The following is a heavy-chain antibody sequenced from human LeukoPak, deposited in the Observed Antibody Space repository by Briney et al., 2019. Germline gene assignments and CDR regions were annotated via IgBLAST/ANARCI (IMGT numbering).Heavy chain of an antibody. V-gene: IGHV3-30-3*01. CDR3: ARDRIAVAGMGAFQH. J-gene: IGHJ1*01. D-gene: IGHD6-19*01. Sequence: GGSLRLSCAASRFTFSTYAMHWVRQAPGKGLEWVAGISNDGTNEDHADSVKGRFTISRDKSKNTMYLQMNSLRAEDTAIYYCARDRIAVAGMGAFQHWGQGTLVTVSS. CDR1: RFTFSTYA. CDR2: ISNDGTNE.